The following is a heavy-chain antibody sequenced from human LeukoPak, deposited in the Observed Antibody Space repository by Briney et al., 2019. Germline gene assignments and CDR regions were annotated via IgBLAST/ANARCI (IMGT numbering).Heavy chain of an antibody. CDR2: ITSSSTLI. V-gene: IGHV3-48*02. Sequence: HPGGSLRLSCAASGFTFSSYSMNWVRQAPGKGLEWVSYITSSSTLIYYADSVKGRFTISRDNAKNSLYLQMNSLGDEDTAVYYCARDSDYLNAFDIWGQGTMVTVSS. CDR1: GFTFSSYS. D-gene: IGHD4-17*01. J-gene: IGHJ3*02. CDR3: ARDSDYLNAFDI.